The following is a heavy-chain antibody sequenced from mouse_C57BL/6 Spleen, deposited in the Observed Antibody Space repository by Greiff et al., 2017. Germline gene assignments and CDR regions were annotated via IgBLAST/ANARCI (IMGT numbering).Heavy chain of an antibody. Sequence: QVQLQQPGAELVRPGTSVKLSCKASGYTFTSYWMHWVKQRPGQGLEWIGVIDPSDSYTNYNQKFKGKATLTVDTSSSTAYMQLSSLTSEDSAVYYCARRPITTVEATDVWGTGTTVTVSS. D-gene: IGHD1-1*01. V-gene: IGHV1-59*01. J-gene: IGHJ1*03. CDR2: IDPSDSYT. CDR1: GYTFTSYW. CDR3: ARRPITTVEATDV.